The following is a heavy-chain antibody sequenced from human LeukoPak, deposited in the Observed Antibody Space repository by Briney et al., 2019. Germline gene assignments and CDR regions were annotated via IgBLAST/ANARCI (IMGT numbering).Heavy chain of an antibody. CDR2: ISSSSSYI. Sequence: GSLRLSCAASGFTFSSYSRNWVRQAPGKGLEWVSSISSSSSYIYYADSVKGRFTISRDNAKNSLYLQMNSLRAEDTAVYYCARDLTLSSPFELWGQGTLVTVSS. CDR3: ARDLTLSSPFEL. CDR1: GFTFSSYS. J-gene: IGHJ5*02. V-gene: IGHV3-21*01.